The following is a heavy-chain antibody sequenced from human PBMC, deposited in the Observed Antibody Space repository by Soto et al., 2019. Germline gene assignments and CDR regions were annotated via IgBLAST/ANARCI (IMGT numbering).Heavy chain of an antibody. CDR2: IYYSGST. D-gene: IGHD2-15*01. Sequence: SETLSLTCTVSGGSISSYYWSWIRQPPGKGLEWIGYIYYSGSTNYNPSPKSRVTISVDTSKNQFSLKLSSVTAADTAVYYCARALGGYCSGGSCFPPEKNWFDPWGQGTLVTVSS. J-gene: IGHJ5*02. CDR3: ARALGGYCSGGSCFPPEKNWFDP. CDR1: GGSISSYY. V-gene: IGHV4-59*01.